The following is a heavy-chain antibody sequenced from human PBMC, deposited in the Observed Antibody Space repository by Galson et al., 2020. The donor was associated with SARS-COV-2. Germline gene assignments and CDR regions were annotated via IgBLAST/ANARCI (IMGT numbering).Heavy chain of an antibody. CDR2: IDWDDDK. Sequence: SGPTLVKPTQTLTLTCTFSGFSLSTSGMCVRWIRQPPGKALEWLALIDWDDDKYYSTSLKTRLTISKDTSKNQVVLTMTNMDPVDTATYYCARMYYDILTGTPGYYGMDVWGQGTTVTVSS. J-gene: IGHJ6*02. V-gene: IGHV2-70*01. D-gene: IGHD3-9*01. CDR1: GFSLSTSGMC. CDR3: ARMYYDILTGTPGYYGMDV.